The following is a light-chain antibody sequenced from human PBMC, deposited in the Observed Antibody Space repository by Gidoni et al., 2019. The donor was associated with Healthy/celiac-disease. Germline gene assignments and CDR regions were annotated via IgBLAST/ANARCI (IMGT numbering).Light chain of an antibody. CDR1: QSVSSY. J-gene: IGKJ4*01. CDR2: DAS. Sequence: EIVVTQSPATLSWSPGERATLSCRASQSVSSYLAWYQQKPGQAPRLLIYDASNRATGIPARFTGRGSGTAFPLTISSLEPEAFAVYSCQQRSNWRLTFGGGTKVEIK. CDR3: QQRSNWRLT. V-gene: IGKV3-11*01.